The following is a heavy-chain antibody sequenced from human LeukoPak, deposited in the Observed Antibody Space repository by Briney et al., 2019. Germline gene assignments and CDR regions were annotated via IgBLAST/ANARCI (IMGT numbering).Heavy chain of an antibody. V-gene: IGHV3-23*01. CDR3: AKSGDSVTYSSSWYVPYYYYYGMDV. Sequence: GGSTYYADSVKGRFTISRDNSKDTLYLQMNSLRAEDTAVYYCAKSGDSVTYSSSWYVPYYYYYGMDVWGQGTTVTVSS. CDR2: GGST. J-gene: IGHJ6*02. D-gene: IGHD6-13*01.